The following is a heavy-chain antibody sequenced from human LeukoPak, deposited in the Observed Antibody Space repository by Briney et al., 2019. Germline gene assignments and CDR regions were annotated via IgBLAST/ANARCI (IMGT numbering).Heavy chain of an antibody. V-gene: IGHV4-31*03. Sequence: SQTLSLTCTVSGGSISSGGYYWSWIRQHPGKGLEWIGYIYYSGSTYYNPSFRSRVTISVDTSKNQFSLKLSSVTAADTAVYYCARTNPFYYFDYWGQGTLVTVSS. CDR1: GGSISSGGYY. J-gene: IGHJ4*02. CDR3: ARTNPFYYFDY. CDR2: IYYSGST.